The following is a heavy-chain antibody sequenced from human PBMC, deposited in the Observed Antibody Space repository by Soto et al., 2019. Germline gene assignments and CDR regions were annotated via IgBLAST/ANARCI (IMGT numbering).Heavy chain of an antibody. V-gene: IGHV3-23*01. Sequence: GGSLRLSCAASGFKFSSYAMSWVRQAPGKGLEWVSLISATGGGTYYADSVKGRFTISRDNSDNTLYLQVHSLRAGDTAVYYCAKDRRAGGNSAFYFDFWRQGAQVTVSS. J-gene: IGHJ5*01. CDR3: AKDRRAGGNSAFYFDF. CDR1: GFKFSSYA. CDR2: ISATGGGT. D-gene: IGHD3-16*01.